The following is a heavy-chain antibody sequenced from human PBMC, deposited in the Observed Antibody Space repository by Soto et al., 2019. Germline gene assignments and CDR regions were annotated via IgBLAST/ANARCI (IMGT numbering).Heavy chain of an antibody. V-gene: IGHV3-23*01. CDR2: ITGGGGSP. CDR1: GFTFSSYD. CDR3: ATLSEAGGYNSFDS. Sequence: GGSLRLSCAASGFTFSSYDMSWVRQAPGKGLEWVSAITGGGGSPYYADSVKGRFTISRDNSKNTLYLQMSSLRAEDTAVYYCATLSEAGGYNSFDSWGQGTLVTVSS. D-gene: IGHD3-3*02. J-gene: IGHJ5*01.